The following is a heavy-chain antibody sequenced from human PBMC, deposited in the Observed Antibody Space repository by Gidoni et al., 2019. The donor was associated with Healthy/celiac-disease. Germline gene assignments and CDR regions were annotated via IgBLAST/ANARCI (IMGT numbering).Heavy chain of an antibody. Sequence: EVQLVESGGGLVKPGGSLRLSCAASGFTGSCYSMNGVRQAPGKGLEWVSSISSSSSYIYYADSVKGRFTISRDNAKNSLYLQMTSLRAEDTAVYYCATPMAAAGPYYFDYWGQGTLVTVSS. D-gene: IGHD6-13*01. CDR2: ISSSSSYI. J-gene: IGHJ4*02. CDR1: GFTGSCYS. V-gene: IGHV3-21*01. CDR3: ATPMAAAGPYYFDY.